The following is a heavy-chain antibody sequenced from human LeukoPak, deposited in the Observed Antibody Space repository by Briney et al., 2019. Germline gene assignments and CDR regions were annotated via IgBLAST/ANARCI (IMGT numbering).Heavy chain of an antibody. Sequence: GGSLRLSCAASGFSFSRYSMNWVRQAPGKGLEWVSYIGSITDGITHYAESVKGRFTISRDNAKNTVYLQMNSLRAEDTAVYYCARGKYGGYFIDYWGQGTLVTVSS. CDR3: ARGKYGGYFIDY. D-gene: IGHD5-12*01. CDR2: IGSITDGIT. CDR1: GFSFSRYS. J-gene: IGHJ4*02. V-gene: IGHV3-48*04.